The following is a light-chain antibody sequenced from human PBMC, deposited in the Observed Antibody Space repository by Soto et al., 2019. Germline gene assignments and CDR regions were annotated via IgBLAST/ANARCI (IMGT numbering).Light chain of an antibody. V-gene: IGKV3D-20*02. CDR3: QQRSNWPPIT. Sequence: EIVLTQSPGTLSLSPGERATLSCRAIQSVSSSYLAWYQQKPGQAPRLLIYGASSRATSIPDRFSGSGSGTDFTLTISSLEPEDFAVYYCQQRSNWPPITFGQGTRLEIK. CDR2: GAS. J-gene: IGKJ5*01. CDR1: QSVSSSY.